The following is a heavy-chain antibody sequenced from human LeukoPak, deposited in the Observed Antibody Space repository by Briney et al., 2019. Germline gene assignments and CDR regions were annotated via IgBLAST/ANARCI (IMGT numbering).Heavy chain of an antibody. Sequence: GGSLRLSCAASGFAFSSYAMSWVRQAPGKGLEWVSAISGSGGSTYYADSVKGRFTISRDNSKNTLYLQMNSLRAEDTAVYYCATILAVAGANFDYWGQGTLVTVSS. CDR2: ISGSGGST. V-gene: IGHV3-23*01. J-gene: IGHJ4*02. D-gene: IGHD6-19*01. CDR1: GFAFSSYA. CDR3: ATILAVAGANFDY.